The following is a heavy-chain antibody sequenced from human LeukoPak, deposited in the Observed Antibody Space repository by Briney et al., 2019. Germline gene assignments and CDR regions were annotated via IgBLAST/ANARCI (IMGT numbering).Heavy chain of an antibody. CDR3: AKEREGMDV. V-gene: IGHV3-30*18. CDR1: GFTFSSYG. Sequence: GGSLRLSCAASGFTFSSYGMHWVRQAPGKGLEWVAVISYDGSNKYYADSVKGRFTISRDNSKNTLYLQMNSLRAEDTAVYYCAKEREGMDVWGQGTTVTVSS. CDR2: ISYDGSNK. J-gene: IGHJ6*02.